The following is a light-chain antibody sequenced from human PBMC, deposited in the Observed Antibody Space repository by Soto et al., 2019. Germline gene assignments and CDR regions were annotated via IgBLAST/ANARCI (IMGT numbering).Light chain of an antibody. CDR2: GAS. J-gene: IGKJ5*01. CDR3: QQYGSSPGGN. CDR1: QSVSSSY. V-gene: IGKV3-20*01. Sequence: EIVLTHSPGTLSLSPWERATLSCRASQSVSSSYLAWYQQKPGQAPRLLIYGASSRATGIPDRFSGSGSGTDFTLTISRLEPEDFAVYYCQQYGSSPGGNFGQGTRLEIK.